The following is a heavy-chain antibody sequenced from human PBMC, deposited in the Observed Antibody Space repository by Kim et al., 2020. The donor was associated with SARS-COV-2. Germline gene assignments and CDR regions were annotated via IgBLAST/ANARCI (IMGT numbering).Heavy chain of an antibody. D-gene: IGHD6-13*01. CDR3: ARDSKDSSRFGLGYLDY. CDR1: GFTFSRSG. J-gene: IGHJ4*02. Sequence: GGSLRLSCAASGFTFSRSGMHWVRQAPGKGLEWVAIIPYDGSNKYYADSVKGRFTISRDNSKNTLYLEMNSLRAEDTAVYYCARDSKDSSRFGLGYLDYWRQGTLVIVSS. CDR2: IPYDGSNK. V-gene: IGHV3-33*05.